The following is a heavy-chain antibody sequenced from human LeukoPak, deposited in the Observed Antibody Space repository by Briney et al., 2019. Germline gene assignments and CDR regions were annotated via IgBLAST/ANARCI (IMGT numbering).Heavy chain of an antibody. CDR1: GGFFSGYY. J-gene: IGHJ4*02. CDR3: ERGLVYVH. Sequence: SETLSLTCAVYGGFFSGYYWSWIRQPPAKGLEWIGEINHSGSTNYNPSLKSRVTISVDTSKNQFPLKLSSVTAAERHVYYCERGLVYVHWGQGTLVTVSS. CDR2: INHSGST. V-gene: IGHV4-34*01. D-gene: IGHD2-8*01.